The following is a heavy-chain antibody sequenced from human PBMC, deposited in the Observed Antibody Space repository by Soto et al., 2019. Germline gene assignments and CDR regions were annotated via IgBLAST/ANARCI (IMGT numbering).Heavy chain of an antibody. CDR2: IYYSGST. D-gene: IGHD3-9*01. V-gene: IGHV4-59*01. CDR3: ARGAGILTGHAFDP. J-gene: IGHJ5*02. CDR1: GGSISSYY. Sequence: PSETLSLTCTVSGGSISSYYWSWIRQPPGKGLEWIGYIYYSGSTNYNPSLKSRVTISVDTSKNQFSLKLSSVTAADTAVYYCARGAGILTGHAFDPWGQGTLVTVSS.